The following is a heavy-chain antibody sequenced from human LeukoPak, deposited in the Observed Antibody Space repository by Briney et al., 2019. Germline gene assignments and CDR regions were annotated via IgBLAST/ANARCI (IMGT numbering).Heavy chain of an antibody. CDR3: ARGTGCTGGSCSYYGMDV. Sequence: ASVKVSCKGSGYTFSNYAMHWVRQAPGQRLEWMGWINAGNGDTKYSQKFQGRVTITRDTSATTAYMELSSLRSEDTAVYYCARGTGCTGGSCSYYGMDVWGQGTTVTVSS. CDR1: GYTFSNYA. D-gene: IGHD2-15*01. J-gene: IGHJ6*02. CDR2: INAGNGDT. V-gene: IGHV1-3*01.